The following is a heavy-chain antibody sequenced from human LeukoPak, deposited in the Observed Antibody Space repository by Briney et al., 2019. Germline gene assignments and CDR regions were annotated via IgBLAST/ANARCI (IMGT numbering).Heavy chain of an antibody. V-gene: IGHV3-15*01. CDR1: GFSFSDAW. Sequence: GGSLRLSCVASGFSFSDAWMSWVRQAPGKGLEWVARVKSKADGGTTDYAAPVKGRFTISRDDSKNTLYLQVNSLKTEDTAVYYCTKGGRGTSTGYWGQGALVTVSS. J-gene: IGHJ4*02. CDR3: TKGGRGTSTGY. CDR2: VKSKADGGTT. D-gene: IGHD1-26*01.